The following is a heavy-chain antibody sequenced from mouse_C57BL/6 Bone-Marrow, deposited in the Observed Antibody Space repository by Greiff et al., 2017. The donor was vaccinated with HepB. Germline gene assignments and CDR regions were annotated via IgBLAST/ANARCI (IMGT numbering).Heavy chain of an antibody. Sequence: QVQLQQSGPGLVQPSQSLSITCTVSGFSLISYGVHWVRQSPGKGLEWLGVIWSGGSTDYNAAFISRLSISKDNSKSPVFFKMNSLQADDTAIYYCARINYGNPAWFAYWGQGTLVTVSA. V-gene: IGHV2-2*01. CDR2: IWSGGST. J-gene: IGHJ3*01. CDR1: GFSLISYG. CDR3: ARINYGNPAWFAY. D-gene: IGHD2-1*01.